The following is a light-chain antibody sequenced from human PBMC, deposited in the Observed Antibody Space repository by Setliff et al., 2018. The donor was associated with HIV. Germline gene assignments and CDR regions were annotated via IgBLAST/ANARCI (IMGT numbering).Light chain of an antibody. CDR3: SSYTSRNSYV. V-gene: IGLV2-14*01. Sequence: QSVLTQPASVSGSPGQSITTSCTGTSSDVGGYNSVSWYQQHPGKAPKVIIYEVTDRPSGVSDRFSGSKSGNTASLTISGLQAEDEADYYCSSYTSRNSYVFGTGTKVTVL. J-gene: IGLJ1*01. CDR2: EVT. CDR1: SSDVGGYNS.